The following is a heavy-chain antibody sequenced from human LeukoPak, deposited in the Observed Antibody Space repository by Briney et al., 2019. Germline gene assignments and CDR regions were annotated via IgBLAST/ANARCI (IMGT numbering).Heavy chain of an antibody. V-gene: IGHV3-23*01. CDR3: TQGLHECSTCYY. CDR2: IKDGGGEP. Sequence: GGSLRLFSAASGFTFCAYAMGWVRHAPGEGLEWGSNIKDGGGEPFYTDSVRGSFTSSRDTCKTTLYLQLNSLRSEDTAVYFCTQGLHECSTCYYRGQGNLVTVSS. CDR1: GFTFCAYA. D-gene: IGHD6-13*01. J-gene: IGHJ4*02.